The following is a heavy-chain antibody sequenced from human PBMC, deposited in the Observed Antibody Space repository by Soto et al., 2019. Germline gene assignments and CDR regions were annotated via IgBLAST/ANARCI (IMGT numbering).Heavy chain of an antibody. CDR1: GFTFSTYA. D-gene: IGHD4-4*01. J-gene: IGHJ6*02. CDR2: MSGSGSGT. CDR3: VRQAKLTTVTANVGYYYGLDV. Sequence: VQLVESGGGVVQPGRSLRLSCAASGFTFSTYAMHWVRQAPGKGLEWVSVMSGSGSGTYYADSVKGRFTISRDNSKNSLYLQMNSLRAEDTAVYYCVRQAKLTTVTANVGYYYGLDVRGQGTTVTISS. V-gene: IGHV3-23*04.